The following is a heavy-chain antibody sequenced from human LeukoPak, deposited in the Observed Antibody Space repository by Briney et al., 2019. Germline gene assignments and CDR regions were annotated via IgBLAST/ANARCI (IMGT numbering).Heavy chain of an antibody. CDR1: GGSISSGGYY. Sequence: SQTLSLTCTVSGGSISSGGYYWSWIRQHPGKGLEWIGYIYYSGSTYYNPSLKSRVTISVDTSKNQFSLKLSSVTAADTAVYYCARAGSSGYLYLDYWGQGTLVSVSS. J-gene: IGHJ4*02. CDR2: IYYSGST. CDR3: ARAGSSGYLYLDY. D-gene: IGHD3-22*01. V-gene: IGHV4-31*03.